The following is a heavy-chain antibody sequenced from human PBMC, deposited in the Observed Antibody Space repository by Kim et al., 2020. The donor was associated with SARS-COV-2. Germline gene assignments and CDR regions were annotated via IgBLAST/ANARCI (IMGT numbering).Heavy chain of an antibody. Sequence: GGSLRLSCAASGLTFSVFQMNWVRQAPGKGLEWVSYISHDGRTIYYADSVTGRFTISRDNAKNSLYLQMNSLRAEDTAVYYCASCSIGGTGTGDDYWCQG. CDR3: ASCSIGGTGTGDDY. CDR1: GLTFSVFQ. V-gene: IGHV3-48*03. D-gene: IGHD6-13*01. J-gene: IGHJ4*02. CDR2: ISHDGRTI.